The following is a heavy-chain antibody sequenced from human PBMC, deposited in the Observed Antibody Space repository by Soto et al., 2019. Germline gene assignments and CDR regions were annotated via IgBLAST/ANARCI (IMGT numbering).Heavy chain of an antibody. D-gene: IGHD3-22*01. V-gene: IGHV3-9*01. Sequence: GGSLRLSCASSGFTFDDYAMHWVRKAPGKGLEWVSGISWNSGSIGYADSVKGRFTISRDNAKNSRYLQMNSLRAEDTALYYCAKDIARRAIVAKNAMDVWGQGTTVTVSS. CDR2: ISWNSGSI. CDR1: GFTFDDYA. CDR3: AKDIARRAIVAKNAMDV. J-gene: IGHJ6*02.